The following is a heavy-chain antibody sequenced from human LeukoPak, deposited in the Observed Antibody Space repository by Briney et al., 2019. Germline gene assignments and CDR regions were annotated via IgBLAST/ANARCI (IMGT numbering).Heavy chain of an antibody. Sequence: ASVKVSCKASGYTFTGNYMHWVRQAPGQGLEWMGWINPNSGDTNYAQKFQGRVSMTRDTSINTAYMELAGLRSDDTAVYFCARIREGYWGQGNLVVVSS. CDR2: INPNSGDT. V-gene: IGHV1-2*02. CDR1: GYTFTGNY. D-gene: IGHD3-10*01. CDR3: ARIREGY. J-gene: IGHJ4*02.